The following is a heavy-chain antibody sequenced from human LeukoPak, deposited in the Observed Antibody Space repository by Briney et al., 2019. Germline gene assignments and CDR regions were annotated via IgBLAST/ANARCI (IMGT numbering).Heavy chain of an antibody. D-gene: IGHD1-26*01. CDR1: GGSISSSSYY. J-gene: IGHJ4*02. V-gene: IGHV4-61*05. CDR2: IYYSGST. Sequence: SETLSLTCTVSGGSISSSSYYWSWLRQPPGKGLEWIGYIYYSGSTNYNPSLKSRVTISVDTSKNQFSLKLSSVTAADTAVYYCARLHGRRVYYFDYWGQGTLVTVSS. CDR3: ARLHGRRVYYFDY.